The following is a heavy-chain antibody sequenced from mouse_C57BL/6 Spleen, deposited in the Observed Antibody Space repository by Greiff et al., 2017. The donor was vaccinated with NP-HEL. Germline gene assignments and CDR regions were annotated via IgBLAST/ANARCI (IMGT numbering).Heavy chain of an antibody. D-gene: IGHD2-2*01. CDR2: INPNNGGT. CDR3: ARKGDGYDVSFAY. V-gene: IGHV1-22*01. CDR1: GYTFTDYN. J-gene: IGHJ3*01. Sequence: VQLQQSGPELVKPGASVKMSCKASGYTFTDYNMHWVKQSHGKSLEWIGYINPNNGGTSYIQKFKGKATLTVNKSSSTAYMELRSLTSEDSAVDYCARKGDGYDVSFAYWGQGTLVTVSA.